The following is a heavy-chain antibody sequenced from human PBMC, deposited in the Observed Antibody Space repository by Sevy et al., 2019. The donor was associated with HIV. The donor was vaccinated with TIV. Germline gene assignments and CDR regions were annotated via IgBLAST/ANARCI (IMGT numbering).Heavy chain of an antibody. CDR3: ARRLSRGPTDY. Sequence: SETLSLTCTVSGGSISSSSYYWGWIRQPPGKGLGWIGSIYYSGSTYYNPSLKSRVTISVDTSKNQFSLKLSSVTAADTAVYYCARRLSRGPTDYWGQGTLVTVSS. CDR2: IYYSGST. V-gene: IGHV4-39*01. J-gene: IGHJ4*02. D-gene: IGHD3-10*01. CDR1: GGSISSSSYY.